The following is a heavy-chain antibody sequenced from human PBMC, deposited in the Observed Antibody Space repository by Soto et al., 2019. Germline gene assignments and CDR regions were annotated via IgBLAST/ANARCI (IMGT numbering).Heavy chain of an antibody. Sequence: PGGSLRLSCAASGFSVSSSYMSWVRQAPGKGPEWVSVIYSGGSAYYADSVRGRFTISRDDSKNTLYLQMNTLRADDTAVFYCVTNIASQWLDWGQGTLVTVVS. CDR1: GFSVSSSY. V-gene: IGHV3-66*01. J-gene: IGHJ4*02. CDR2: IYSGGSA. D-gene: IGHD6-19*01. CDR3: VTNIASQWLD.